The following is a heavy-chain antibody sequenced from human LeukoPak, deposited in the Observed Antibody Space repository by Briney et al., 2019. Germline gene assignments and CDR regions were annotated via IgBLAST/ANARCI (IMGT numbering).Heavy chain of an antibody. CDR2: IYYSGST. V-gene: IGHV4-30-4*08. CDR3: ARGGGDIVVVPAAENWFDP. Sequence: PSQTLSLTCTVSGGSISSGDYYWSWIRQPPGKGLEWIGYIYYSGSTYYNPSLKSRVTISVDTSKNQFSLKLSSVTAADTAVYYCARGGGDIVVVPAAENWFDPWGQGTLVTVSS. CDR1: GGSISSGDYY. J-gene: IGHJ5*02. D-gene: IGHD2-2*01.